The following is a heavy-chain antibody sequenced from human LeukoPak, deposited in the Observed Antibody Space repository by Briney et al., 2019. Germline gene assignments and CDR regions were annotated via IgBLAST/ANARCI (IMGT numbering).Heavy chain of an antibody. CDR2: INTNTGNP. V-gene: IGHV7-4-1*02. CDR3: ARSRKLGYCSGGSCSYFDY. CDR1: GYTFTGYY. D-gene: IGHD2-15*01. J-gene: IGHJ4*02. Sequence: ASVKVSCKASGYTFTGYYMHWVRQAPGQGLEWMGWINTNTGNPTYAQGFTGRFVFSLDTSVSTAYLQISSLKAEDTAVYYCARSRKLGYCSGGSCSYFDYWGQGTLVTVSS.